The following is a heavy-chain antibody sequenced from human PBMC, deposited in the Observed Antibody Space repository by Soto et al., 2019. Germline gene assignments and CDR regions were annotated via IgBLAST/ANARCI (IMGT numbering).Heavy chain of an antibody. J-gene: IGHJ4*02. CDR3: ARGFRYSSSSGSGY. CDR2: ISAYNGNT. CDR1: GYTFTSYG. V-gene: IGHV1-18*01. Sequence: ASVKVSCKASGYTFTSYGISWVRQAPGQGLEWMGWISAYNGNTNYAQKLRGRVTMTTDTSTSTAYMELRSLRSDDTAVYYCARGFRYSSSSGSGYWGQGTLVTVSS. D-gene: IGHD6-6*01.